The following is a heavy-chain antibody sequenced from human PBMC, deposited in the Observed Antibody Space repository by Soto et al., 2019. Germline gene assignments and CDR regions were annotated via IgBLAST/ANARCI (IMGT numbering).Heavy chain of an antibody. CDR1: GGSLSSSSYY. CDR2: IYYSGPT. CDR3: GRLIHCLNKSCHFDY. Sequence: QLQLQESGPGLVKPSETLSLTCTVSGGSLSSSSYYWAWVRQPPGKGPEWIGSIYYSGPTYYNSSLKRRVTISVDPSKNQFSLKLSSVTAADTSVFYCGRLIHCLNKSCHFDYWGQGSLVTVSA. V-gene: IGHV4-39*01. J-gene: IGHJ4*02. D-gene: IGHD2-15*01.